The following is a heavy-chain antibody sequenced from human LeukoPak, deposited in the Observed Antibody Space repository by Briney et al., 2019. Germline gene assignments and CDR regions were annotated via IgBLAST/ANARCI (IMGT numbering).Heavy chain of an antibody. CDR1: GFTFSNSD. CDR2: ITPSSTYI. D-gene: IGHD1-14*01. CDR3: ARETVGHDAFDI. J-gene: IGHJ3*02. Sequence: GGSLRLSCAASGFTFSNSDMEWVRQAPGKGLEWVSSITPSSTYIYYAESMRGRFTVSRDNAKNSLYLQMNSLRAEDTAVYYCARETVGHDAFDIWGQGTMVTVSS. V-gene: IGHV3-21*01.